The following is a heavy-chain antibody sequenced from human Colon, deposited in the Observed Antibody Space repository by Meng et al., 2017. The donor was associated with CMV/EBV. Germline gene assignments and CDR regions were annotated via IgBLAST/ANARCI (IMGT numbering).Heavy chain of an antibody. V-gene: IGHV3-30*04. CDR3: AAFEITTTATLNF. J-gene: IGHJ4*02. CDR1: GFTISSYA. D-gene: IGHD1-1*01. CDR2: ISYDGSTK. Sequence: GGSLRLSCVVSGFTISSYAFHWVRQAPGKGLQWVTVISYDGSTKYYVDSVKGRFTISRDNSKNMLYLQMNALGAEDTAVYFCAAFEITTTATLNFWGRGTLVTVSS.